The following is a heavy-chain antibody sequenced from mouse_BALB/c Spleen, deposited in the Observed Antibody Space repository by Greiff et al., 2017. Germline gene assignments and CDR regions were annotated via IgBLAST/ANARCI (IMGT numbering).Heavy chain of an antibody. CDR2: ISSGGSYT. CDR3: ARGTTVDYYFDD. V-gene: IGHV5-9-1*01. J-gene: IGHJ2*01. Sequence: EVMLVESGGGLVKPGGSLKLSCAASGFTFSSYAMSWVRQTPEKRLEWVATISSGGSYTYYPDSVKGRFTISRDNAKNTLYLQMSSLRSEDTAMYYCARGTTVDYYFDDWGQGTTLTVSS. CDR1: GFTFSSYA. D-gene: IGHD1-1*01.